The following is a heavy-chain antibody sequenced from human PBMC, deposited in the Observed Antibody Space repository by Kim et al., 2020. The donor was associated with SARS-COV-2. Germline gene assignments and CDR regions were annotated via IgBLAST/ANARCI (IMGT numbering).Heavy chain of an antibody. CDR2: ISYDGSNK. CDR3: ARATMITFGGVIAPYFDY. V-gene: IGHV3-33*05. CDR1: GFTFSSYG. Sequence: GGSLRLSCAASGFTFSSYGMHWVRQAPGKGLAWVAVISYDGSNKYYADSVKGRFTISRDNSKNTLYLQMNSLRAEDTAVYYCARATMITFGGVIAPYFDYWGQGTLVTVSS. D-gene: IGHD3-16*02. J-gene: IGHJ4*02.